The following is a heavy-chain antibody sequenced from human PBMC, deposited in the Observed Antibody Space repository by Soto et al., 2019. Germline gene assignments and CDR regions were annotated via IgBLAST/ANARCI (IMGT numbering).Heavy chain of an antibody. D-gene: IGHD3-3*01. Sequence: QVQLIQSGAEVKKPGASVKVSCKVSGFTLTKLAMHWVRQAPGEGLEWLGRFDPEDGETVSAQKFRGRLTVTQDTTPNTAFFEAIRLATGGPAIYYCATDRGGFWNYDLWGRGTLVSVSA. V-gene: IGHV1-24*01. CDR3: ATDRGGFWNYDL. J-gene: IGHJ2*01. CDR1: GFTLTKLA. CDR2: FDPEDGET.